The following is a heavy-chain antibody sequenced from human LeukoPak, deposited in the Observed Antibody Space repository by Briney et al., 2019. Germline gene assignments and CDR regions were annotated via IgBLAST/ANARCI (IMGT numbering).Heavy chain of an antibody. J-gene: IGHJ4*02. Sequence: GGSLRLSCAASGFTFSRSAMHWVRQGPGKGLEWVAYITDNGNNKYYADSVKGRFTISRDNSKGTLYLQMNSLRGEETAVYYCAKDGSWSCADWGQGTLVRVSS. V-gene: IGHV3-30*02. D-gene: IGHD2-8*02. CDR2: ITDNGNNK. CDR1: GFTFSRSA. CDR3: AKDGSWSCAD.